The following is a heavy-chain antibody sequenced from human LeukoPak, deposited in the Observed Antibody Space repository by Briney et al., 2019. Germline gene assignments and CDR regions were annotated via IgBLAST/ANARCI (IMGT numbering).Heavy chain of an antibody. CDR3: ARDVLGDGGLFDY. J-gene: IGHJ4*02. V-gene: IGHV4-59*11. D-gene: IGHD4-23*01. CDR1: GGSISSHY. Sequence: SETLSLTCTVSGGSISSHYWSLIRQPPGKGLEWIGYIYYSGSTNYNPSLKSRVTISVDTSKNQFSLKLSSVTAADTAVYYCARDVLGDGGLFDYWGQGTLVTVSS. CDR2: IYYSGST.